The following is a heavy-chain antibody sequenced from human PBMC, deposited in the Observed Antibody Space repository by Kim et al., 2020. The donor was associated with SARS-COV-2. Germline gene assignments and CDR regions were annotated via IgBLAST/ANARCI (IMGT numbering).Heavy chain of an antibody. J-gene: IGHJ4*02. Sequence: SETLSLTCTVSGGSISSSSYYWGWIRQPPGKGLEWIGSIYYSGSTYYNPSLKSRVTISVDTSKNQFSLKLSSVTAADTAVYYCARGPDIVATITRYYDSSGYYYFDYWGQGTLVTVSS. CDR1: GGSISSSSYY. CDR3: ARGPDIVATITRYYDSSGYYYFDY. CDR2: IYYSGST. D-gene: IGHD3-22*01. V-gene: IGHV4-39*07.